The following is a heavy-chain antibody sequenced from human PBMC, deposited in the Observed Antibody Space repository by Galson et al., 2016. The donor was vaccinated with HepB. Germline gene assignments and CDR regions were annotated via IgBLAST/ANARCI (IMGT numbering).Heavy chain of an antibody. V-gene: IGHV3-23*01. CDR3: AKTGPTYFSDSRGYSDY. CDR2: ITSSGGRA. J-gene: IGHJ4*02. D-gene: IGHD3-22*01. Sequence: SLRLSCAASGFTFSNYAMNWVRQAPGKGLEWVSSITSSGGRAHYADSVKGRFTISRDNSKNTLYLHMNSLRAEYTAVYYCAKTGPTYFSDSRGYSDYWGQGTLVTVSS. CDR1: GFTFSNYA.